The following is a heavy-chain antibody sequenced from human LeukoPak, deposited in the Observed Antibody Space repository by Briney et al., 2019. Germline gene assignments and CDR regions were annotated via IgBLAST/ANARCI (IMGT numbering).Heavy chain of an antibody. J-gene: IGHJ3*01. CDR2: IYTGGTT. CDR1: GGSITNYY. D-gene: IGHD2-15*01. V-gene: IGHV4-4*07. CDR3: ARGICSGGTCYSPGAFDF. Sequence: SETLSLTCTVSGGSITNYYWSWIRQPAGKGLEWIGRIYTGGTTNYSPSLKSRVTMSVDTSKNQFSLNLTSVTAADTAVYYCARGICSGGTCYSPGAFDFWGQGTMVTASS.